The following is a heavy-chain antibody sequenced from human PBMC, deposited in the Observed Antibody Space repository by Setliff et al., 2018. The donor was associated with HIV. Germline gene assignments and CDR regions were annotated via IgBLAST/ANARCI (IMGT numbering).Heavy chain of an antibody. CDR2: MNPNSGNT. D-gene: IGHD3-3*01. V-gene: IGHV1-8*02. CDR3: ARGLTYYNFWSGYRSNWFDP. Sequence: ASVKVSCKASGYTFTSYDINWVRQATGQGLEWMGWMNPNSGNTGYAQKFQGRVTMTRNTSISTAYMELSSLRSEDTAVYYCARGLTYYNFWSGYRSNWFDPWGQGTRSTVSA. J-gene: IGHJ5*02. CDR1: GYTFTSYD.